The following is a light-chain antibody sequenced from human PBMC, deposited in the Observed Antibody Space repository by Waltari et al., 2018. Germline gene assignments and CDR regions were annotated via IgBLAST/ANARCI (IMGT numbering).Light chain of an antibody. CDR2: AVS. CDR1: SSDVGNYKR. Sequence: QSALTQPASVSGSPGQSITIPCTGTSSDVGNYKRVSWYQQHPGKAPKLRLYAVSKRPSGVSDRFSGSKSGDMASLTISGLQPEDEAEYFCSSYAGSSKGVFGGGTKVTVL. CDR3: SSYAGSSKGV. J-gene: IGLJ2*01. V-gene: IGLV2-23*02.